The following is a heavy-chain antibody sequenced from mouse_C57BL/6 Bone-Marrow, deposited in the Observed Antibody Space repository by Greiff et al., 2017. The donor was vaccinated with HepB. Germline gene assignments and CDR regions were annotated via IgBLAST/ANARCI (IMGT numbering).Heavy chain of an antibody. D-gene: IGHD1-1*01. Sequence: QVHVKQSGAELVKPGASVKLSCKASGYTFTSYWMQWVKQRPGQGLEWIGEIDPSDSYTNYNQKFKGKATLTVDTSSSTAYMQLSSLTSEDSAVYYCARYYGSSYWYFDVWGTGTTVTVSS. V-gene: IGHV1-50*01. J-gene: IGHJ1*03. CDR1: GYTFTSYW. CDR3: ARYYGSSYWYFDV. CDR2: IDPSDSYT.